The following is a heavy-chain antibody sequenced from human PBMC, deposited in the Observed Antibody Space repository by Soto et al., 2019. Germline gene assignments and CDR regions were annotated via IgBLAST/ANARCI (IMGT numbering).Heavy chain of an antibody. D-gene: IGHD6-13*01. CDR1: GYTFTSFD. Sequence: ASLNVSCKTSGYTFTSFDINWVRQATGQGLEWMGWMNPNSGNTAYAQKFQGRVTMTSTSISTAYMELSSLTSDDTAVYYCARGVTTAASDYWGQGTLVTVSS. CDR2: MNPNSGNT. V-gene: IGHV1-8*01. J-gene: IGHJ4*02. CDR3: ARGVTTAASDY.